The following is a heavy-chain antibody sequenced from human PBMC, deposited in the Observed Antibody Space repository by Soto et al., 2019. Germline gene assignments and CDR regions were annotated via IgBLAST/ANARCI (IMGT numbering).Heavy chain of an antibody. V-gene: IGHV4-34*01. CDR1: GGSFTNNY. CDR3: ARDTMKGLYQLFYH. J-gene: IGHJ1*01. CDR2: INHSGRT. D-gene: IGHD2-2*01. Sequence: SETLSLTCAVYGGSFTNNYWSWIRQSPGKGLEWIGEINHSGRTAYNPSLKSRVTMSVDSPKSQFSLRLSSVTAADTAVYYCARDTMKGLYQLFYHWAQGMLVTVSS.